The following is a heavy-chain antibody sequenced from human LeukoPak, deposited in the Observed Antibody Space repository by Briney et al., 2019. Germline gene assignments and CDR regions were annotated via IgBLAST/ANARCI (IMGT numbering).Heavy chain of an antibody. D-gene: IGHD3-9*01. J-gene: IGHJ4*02. CDR2: LSSNTYST. CDR1: RITFSSYT. CDR3: ARGPSAYFEDY. V-gene: IGHV3-64D*09. Sequence: PGGSLRLSCSASRITFSSYTMHWVRQTPGKGLEFVSALSSNTYSTDYADSVKGRFTISRDNSKNTLYLQMSSLRAEDTAVYYCARGPSAYFEDYWGQGTLVTVSS.